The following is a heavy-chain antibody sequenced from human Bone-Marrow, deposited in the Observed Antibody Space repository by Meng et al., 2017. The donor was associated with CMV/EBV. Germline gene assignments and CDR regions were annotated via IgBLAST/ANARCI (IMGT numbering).Heavy chain of an antibody. CDR1: GYTFTTYS. V-gene: IGHV1-18*01. CDR2: ISPYNGNT. CDR3: AREVGGYRTNGVCSNNDGMDV. Sequence: ASVKVSCKASGYTFTTYSITWVRQAPGQGLEWMGWISPYNGNTDYAQKFQGRVTMTTDTSTSTAYMELRSLRSDDTAVYYCAREVGGYRTNGVCSNNDGMDVWGQGTTVTVSS. D-gene: IGHD2-8*01. J-gene: IGHJ6*02.